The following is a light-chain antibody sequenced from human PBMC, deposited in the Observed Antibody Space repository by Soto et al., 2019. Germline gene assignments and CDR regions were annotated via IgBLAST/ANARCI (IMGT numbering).Light chain of an antibody. V-gene: IGLV2-8*01. CDR2: EVT. Sequence: QSALTQPPSASGSPGQSVTISCTGTSSDVGAYNYVCCYQQHPGKAPRLIISEVTKRPSGVPDRFSGSKSGNTASLTVTGLQAEDEADYYFSSYAGSNNPWVFGGGTKLTVL. J-gene: IGLJ3*02. CDR3: SSYAGSNNPWV. CDR1: SSDVGAYNY.